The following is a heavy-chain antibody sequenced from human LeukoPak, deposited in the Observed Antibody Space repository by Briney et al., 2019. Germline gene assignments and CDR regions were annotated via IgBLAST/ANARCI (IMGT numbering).Heavy chain of an antibody. D-gene: IGHD3-22*01. CDR3: ARHPSENYYDSSGYGY. CDR1: GYSISSGYY. J-gene: IGHJ4*02. V-gene: IGHV4-38-2*02. CDR2: IYHSGNT. Sequence: EASETLSLTCTASGYSISSGYYWAWIRQPPGKGLQWIGNIYHSGNTYYNPSLKSRVSISVDTSKNQFSLRLTSVTAADTAVYYCARHPSENYYDSSGYGYWGQGTLVTVSS.